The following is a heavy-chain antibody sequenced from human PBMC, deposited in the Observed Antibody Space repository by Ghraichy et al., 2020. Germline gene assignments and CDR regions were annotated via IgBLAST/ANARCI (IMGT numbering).Heavy chain of an antibody. CDR2: IYTSGST. D-gene: IGHD3-22*01. Sequence: SETLSLTCTVSGGSISSYYWSWIRQPAGKGLEWIGRIYTSGSTNYNPSLKSRVTMSVDTSKNQFSLKLSSVTAADTAVYYCARDGSNYYDSSGYYYGAAFDIWGQGTMVTVSS. J-gene: IGHJ3*02. CDR1: GGSISSYY. V-gene: IGHV4-4*07. CDR3: ARDGSNYYDSSGYYYGAAFDI.